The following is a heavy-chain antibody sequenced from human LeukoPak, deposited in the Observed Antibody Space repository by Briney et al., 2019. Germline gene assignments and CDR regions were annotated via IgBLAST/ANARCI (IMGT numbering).Heavy chain of an antibody. D-gene: IGHD3-22*01. Sequence: PSETLSLTCAVYGGSFSGYYWSWIRQPPGKGLEWIGEINRSGSTNYNPSLKSRVTISVDTSKNHFSLKLSSVTAADTAVYYCARTNYYDSSGYNSLDYWGQGTLDTLPS. CDR3: ARTNYYDSSGYNSLDY. V-gene: IGHV4-34*01. CDR1: GGSFSGYY. CDR2: INRSGST. J-gene: IGHJ4*02.